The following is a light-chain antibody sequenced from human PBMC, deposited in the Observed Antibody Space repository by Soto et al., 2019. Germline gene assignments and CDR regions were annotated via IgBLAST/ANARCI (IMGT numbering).Light chain of an antibody. V-gene: IGLV2-14*01. Sequence: QSALTQPASVSGSPGQSITISCTGTSSDVGGYNLVSWYQQYPDKAPKLMIFDVNTRPSGVSNRFSGSKSGNTASLTISGLQAEDDADYYCSSYHSSSTLPYVFGTGTKVTVL. CDR1: SSDVGGYNL. CDR3: SSYHSSSTLPYV. J-gene: IGLJ1*01. CDR2: DVN.